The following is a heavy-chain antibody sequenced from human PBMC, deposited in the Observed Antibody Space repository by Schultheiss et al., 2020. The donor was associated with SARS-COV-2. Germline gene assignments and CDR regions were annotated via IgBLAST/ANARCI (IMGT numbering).Heavy chain of an antibody. CDR1: GFTFSNYD. J-gene: IGHJ6*02. V-gene: IGHV3-33*01. CDR2: IWYDGANK. Sequence: GGSLRLSCAASGFTFSNYDMHWVRQAPGKGLEWVAVIWYDGANKYYADSVKGRFTISRDNSKNTLYLQMNSLRAEDTAVYYCARADFYYYDSSGFHYYYYYMDVWGQGTTVTVSS. D-gene: IGHD3-22*01. CDR3: ARADFYYYDSSGFHYYYYYMDV.